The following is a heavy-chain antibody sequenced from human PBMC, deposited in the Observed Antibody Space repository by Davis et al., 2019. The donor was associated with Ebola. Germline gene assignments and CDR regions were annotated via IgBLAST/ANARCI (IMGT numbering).Heavy chain of an antibody. D-gene: IGHD5-18*01. V-gene: IGHV4-59*08. CDR3: ARLSRYSYGYDY. J-gene: IGHJ4*02. CDR1: GGSFTDYF. Sequence: SETLSLTCAVYGGSFTDYFWSWIRQPPGKGLEWIGYIYYSGSTNYNPSLKSRVTISVDTSKNQFSLKLSSVTAADTAVYYCARLSRYSYGYDYWGQGTLVTVSS. CDR2: IYYSGST.